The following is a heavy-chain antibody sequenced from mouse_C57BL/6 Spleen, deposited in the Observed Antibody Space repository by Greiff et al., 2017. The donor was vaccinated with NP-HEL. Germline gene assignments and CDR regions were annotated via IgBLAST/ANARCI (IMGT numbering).Heavy chain of an antibody. J-gene: IGHJ4*01. CDR1: GFSFNTYA. CDR3: VRHGLRYYAMDY. Sequence: EVKVVESGGGLVQPKGSLKLSCAASGFSFNTYAMNWVRQAPGKGLEWVARIRSKSNNYATYYADSVKDRFTISRDDSESMLYLQMNNLKTEDTAMYYCVRHGLRYYAMDYWGQGTSVTVSS. CDR2: IRSKSNNYAT. V-gene: IGHV10-1*01. D-gene: IGHD1-1*01.